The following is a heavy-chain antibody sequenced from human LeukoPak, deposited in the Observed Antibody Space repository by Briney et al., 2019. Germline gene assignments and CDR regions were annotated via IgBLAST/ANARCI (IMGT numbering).Heavy chain of an antibody. D-gene: IGHD3-3*01. CDR3: ARNRITIFGVVILGPFDY. V-gene: IGHV3-23*01. CDR2: ISDSGEST. J-gene: IGHJ4*02. Sequence: QTGGSLRLSCAASGFTFNTYAMSWVRQAPGKGLEWVSAISDSGESTYYADSVKGRFTISRDNSENTLFLQMNSLRAEDTAVYYCARNRITIFGVVILGPFDYWGQGTLVTVSS. CDR1: GFTFNTYA.